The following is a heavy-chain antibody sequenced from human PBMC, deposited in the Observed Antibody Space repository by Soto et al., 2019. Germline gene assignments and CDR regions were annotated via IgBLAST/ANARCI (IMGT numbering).Heavy chain of an antibody. CDR1: GFILNNYA. CDR3: ARGGTATIDWFDP. V-gene: IGHV3-23*01. J-gene: IGHJ5*02. CDR2: IRGGSGNT. Sequence: EVQLLESGGGLVQPGGSLRLSCAAPGFILNNYAMSLVRQAPGKGLEWVSTIRGGSGNTYYAYSAKGRLTISTDNSKNTLYLQMNSLRVDDTAVYYCARGGTATIDWFDPWGQGTLVTVSS. D-gene: IGHD1-7*01.